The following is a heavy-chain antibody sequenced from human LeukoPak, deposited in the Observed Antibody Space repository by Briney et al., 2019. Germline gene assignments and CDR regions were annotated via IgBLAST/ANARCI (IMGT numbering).Heavy chain of an antibody. CDR1: AFTFSGYW. CDR3: ARGPSYCGNNCYYYFDS. V-gene: IGHV3-7*01. D-gene: IGHD2-21*01. CDR2: IKQDGSEK. J-gene: IGHJ4*02. Sequence: GGSLRLSCAASAFTFSGYWMSWVRQAPGKGLEWVASIKQDGSEKSYVDSVRGRFTISRDNAKNSLYLQMNSLRAEDTAVYYCARGPSYCGNNCYYYFDSWGQGTLVTVSS.